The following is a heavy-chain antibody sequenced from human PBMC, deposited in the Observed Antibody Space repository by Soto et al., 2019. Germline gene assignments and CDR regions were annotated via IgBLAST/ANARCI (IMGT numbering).Heavy chain of an antibody. D-gene: IGHD3-3*02. Sequence: GASVKVSCKASGYTFTSYYMHWVRQAPGQGLEWMGIINPSGGSTSYAQKFQGRVTMTRDTSTSTVYMELSSRRSEDTAVYYCARESPPISVGQDAFDIWGQGTMVTVSS. CDR2: INPSGGST. CDR3: ARESPPISVGQDAFDI. V-gene: IGHV1-46*01. J-gene: IGHJ3*02. CDR1: GYTFTSYY.